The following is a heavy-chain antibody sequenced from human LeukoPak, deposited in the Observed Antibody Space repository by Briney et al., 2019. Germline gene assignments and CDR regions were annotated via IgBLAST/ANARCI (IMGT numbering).Heavy chain of an antibody. CDR1: GYTFTNYG. D-gene: IGHD2-15*01. J-gene: IGHJ4*02. V-gene: IGHV1-18*01. CDR3: ASTYCSDGSCYWFSLDY. Sequence: ASVKVSCEASGYTFTNYGVSWVRQAPGQGLEWMGWINPHNGNIKYAQKFQGRVTMTTDTSASTAYMELRSLRSDDTAVYYCASTYCSDGSCYWFSLDYWGQGTLVTVSS. CDR2: INPHNGNI.